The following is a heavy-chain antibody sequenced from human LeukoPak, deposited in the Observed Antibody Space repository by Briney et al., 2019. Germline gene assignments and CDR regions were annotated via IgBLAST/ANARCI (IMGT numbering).Heavy chain of an antibody. CDR1: GFTFSSYS. CDR3: ARDPSGAYYPRVSGALDI. D-gene: IGHD1-26*01. CDR2: ISSISSYI. J-gene: IGHJ3*02. Sequence: GGSLRLSCAASGFTFSSYSMNWVRQAPGKGLEWVSSISSISSYIYYADSVKGRFTVSRDNAKNSLYLQMDSLRAEDTAVYYCARDPSGAYYPRVSGALDIWGQGTMVTVSS. V-gene: IGHV3-21*01.